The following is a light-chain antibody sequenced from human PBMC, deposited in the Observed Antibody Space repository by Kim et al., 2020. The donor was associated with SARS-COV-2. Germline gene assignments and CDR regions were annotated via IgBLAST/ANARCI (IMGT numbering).Light chain of an antibody. CDR2: AAS. V-gene: IGKV1-27*01. J-gene: IGKJ4*01. CDR3: QKYNRAPLT. Sequence: ASVGDRVTITCRASQDVTSFVAWYQQKPGKAPNLLIYAASIVQSGVPSRFSGSGYGTDFTLTITGLQPEDVATYYCQKYNRAPLTFGGGTKVDIK. CDR1: QDVTSF.